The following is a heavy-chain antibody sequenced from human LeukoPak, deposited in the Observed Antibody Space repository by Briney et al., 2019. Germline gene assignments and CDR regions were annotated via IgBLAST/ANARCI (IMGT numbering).Heavy chain of an antibody. V-gene: IGHV3-21*01. J-gene: IGHJ5*02. D-gene: IGHD2-2*01. CDR2: ISSGSSYT. CDR3: ARKADLGYCSSTSCYNWFDP. Sequence: GGSLRLSCAASGFTFSSYSMNWVRQAPGKGLECVSSISSGSSYTYYADSVKGRFTISRDNAKNSLYLQMNSLRAEDTAVYYCARKADLGYCSSTSCYNWFDPWGQGTLVTVSS. CDR1: GFTFSSYS.